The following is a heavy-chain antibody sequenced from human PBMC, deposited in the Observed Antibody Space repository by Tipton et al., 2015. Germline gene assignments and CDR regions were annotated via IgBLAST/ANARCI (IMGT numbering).Heavy chain of an antibody. Sequence: SLRLSCAASGFTFSSYALSWVRQAPGKGLEWVSAISGSGGSTYYADSVKGRFTISRDNAKNSLYLEMNSLRAEDTAVYYCARDVDCTSGICPYYYYYGMDVWGQGTTVTVSS. V-gene: IGHV3-23*01. CDR2: ISGSGGST. CDR3: ARDVDCTSGICPYYYYYGMDV. D-gene: IGHD2-8*01. J-gene: IGHJ6*02. CDR1: GFTFSSYA.